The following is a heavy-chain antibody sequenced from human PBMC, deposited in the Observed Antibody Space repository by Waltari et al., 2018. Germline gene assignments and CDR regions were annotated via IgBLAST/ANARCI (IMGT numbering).Heavy chain of an antibody. V-gene: IGHV3-66*03. Sequence: EVQLVESGGGLIQPGGSLRLSCAASGFTVSSNYMSWVRQAPGKGLEWVAGIYSGGSTYYADAVKGRFTISRDNSKNTLYLQMNSLRAEDTAVYYCARDRGSSGWYALDYWGQGTLVTVPS. CDR3: ARDRGSSGWYALDY. D-gene: IGHD6-19*01. CDR2: IYSGGST. CDR1: GFTVSSNY. J-gene: IGHJ4*02.